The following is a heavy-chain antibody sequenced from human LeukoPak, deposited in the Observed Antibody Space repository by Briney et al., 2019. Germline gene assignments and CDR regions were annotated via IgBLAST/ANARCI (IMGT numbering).Heavy chain of an antibody. CDR1: GFTYSSYS. V-gene: IGHV3-21*01. CDR2: ISSSSSYI. CDR3: ARDPGYCSGGSCYSADY. D-gene: IGHD2-15*01. Sequence: GGSLRLSCAASGFTYSSYSMNWFRQAPGKGLEWVSSISSSSSYIYYADLVKGRFTISRDNAKNSLYLQMNSLRAEDTAVYYCARDPGYCSGGSCYSADYWGQGTLVTVSS. J-gene: IGHJ4*02.